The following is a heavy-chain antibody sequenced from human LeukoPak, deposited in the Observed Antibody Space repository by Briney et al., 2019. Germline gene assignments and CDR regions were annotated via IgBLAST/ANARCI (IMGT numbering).Heavy chain of an antibody. V-gene: IGHV3-48*03. J-gene: IGHJ4*02. CDR3: ARGGDYYDSRGIRNQ. CDR1: GFTFSSYE. D-gene: IGHD3-22*01. CDR2: ISSSGSTI. Sequence: GGSLRLSCAASGFTFSSYEMNWVRQAPGKGLEWVSYISSSGSTIYYADSVQGRFTISRDNAKNSLYLQMNSLRAEDTAVYYCARGGDYYDSRGIRNQWGQGTLVTVSS.